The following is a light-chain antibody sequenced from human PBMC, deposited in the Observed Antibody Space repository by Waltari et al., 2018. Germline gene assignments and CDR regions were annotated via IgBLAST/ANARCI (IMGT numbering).Light chain of an antibody. CDR2: DTS. J-gene: IGKJ4*01. V-gene: IGKV3-11*01. CDR3: QQRRNWPRLFT. CDR1: QSVSSY. Sequence: EIVLTQSPATLSLSPGERATLSCRASQSVSSYLAWYQQKPGQTPRLRIDDTSFRAAGIPDRFSGRGSGTDFTLTISSVEPEDSAVYYCQQRRNWPRLFTFGGGTKVEIK.